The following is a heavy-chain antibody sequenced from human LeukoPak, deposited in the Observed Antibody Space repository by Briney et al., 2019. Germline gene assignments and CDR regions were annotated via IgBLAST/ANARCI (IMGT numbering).Heavy chain of an antibody. CDR1: GFTFSSYA. D-gene: IGHD3-22*01. V-gene: IGHV3-30-3*01. Sequence: GRSLRLSCAASGFTFSSYAMHWVRQAPGKGLEWVAVISYDGSNKYYADSVKGRFTISRDNSKNTLYLQMNSLRAEDTAVYYCARDGTGAGYYLFDYWGQGTLVTVSS. J-gene: IGHJ4*02. CDR2: ISYDGSNK. CDR3: ARDGTGAGYYLFDY.